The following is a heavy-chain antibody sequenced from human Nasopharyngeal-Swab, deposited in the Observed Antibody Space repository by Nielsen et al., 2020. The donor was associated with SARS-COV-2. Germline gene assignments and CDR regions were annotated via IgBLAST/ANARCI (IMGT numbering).Heavy chain of an antibody. CDR2: LNKDGSET. J-gene: IGHJ6*02. CDR3: VRNMDV. V-gene: IGHV3-7*01. Sequence: LSLTCAASGFSFSSYWMTWVRQAPGKGLEWVANLNKDGSETYYVDSVKGRFTISRDNAKNSLFLQMNNLRGEDTAVYYCVRNMDVWGQGTTVTVSS. CDR1: GFSFSSYW.